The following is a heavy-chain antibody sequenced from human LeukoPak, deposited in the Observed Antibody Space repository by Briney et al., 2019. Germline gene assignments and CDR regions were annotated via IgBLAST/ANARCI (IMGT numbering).Heavy chain of an antibody. CDR3: ARRSVSNNYFDY. Sequence: GESLQISCQGSGSTFNNYWIAWVRQLPGKGLEWMGIVYPGDSDTKHSPSFQGQVTISVDKSISTAYLQWHSLKASDTAMFYCARRSVSNNYFDYWGQGTLVTVSS. CDR2: VYPGDSDT. J-gene: IGHJ4*02. V-gene: IGHV5-51*01. D-gene: IGHD5/OR15-5a*01. CDR1: GSTFNNYW.